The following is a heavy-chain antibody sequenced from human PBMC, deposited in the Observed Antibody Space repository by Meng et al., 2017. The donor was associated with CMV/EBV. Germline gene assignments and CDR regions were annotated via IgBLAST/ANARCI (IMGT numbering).Heavy chain of an antibody. CDR2: IYYSGST. V-gene: IGHV4-39*01. CDR3: ASRLGYCSSTSCHGGTDY. D-gene: IGHD2-2*01. Sequence: SETLSLTCTVSGGSISSSSYYWGWIRQPPGKGLEWIGSIYYSGSTYYNPSLKSRVTISVDTSKNQFSLKLSSVTAADTAVYYCASRLGYCSSTSCHGGTDYWGQGTLVTVSS. CDR1: GGSISSSSYY. J-gene: IGHJ4*02.